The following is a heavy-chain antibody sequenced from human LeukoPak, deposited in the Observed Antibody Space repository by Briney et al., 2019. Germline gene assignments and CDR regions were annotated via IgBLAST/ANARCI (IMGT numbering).Heavy chain of an antibody. CDR2: INPNSGGT. J-gene: IGHJ4*02. CDR3: ARDERWLQFDY. Sequence: ASVKVSCKASGYTFTSYGISWVRQAPGQGLEWMGWINPNSGGTNYAQKFQGRVTMTRDMSTSTVYMELSSLRSEDTAVYYCARDERWLQFDYWGQGTLVTVSS. V-gene: IGHV1-18*01. CDR1: GYTFTSYG. D-gene: IGHD5-24*01.